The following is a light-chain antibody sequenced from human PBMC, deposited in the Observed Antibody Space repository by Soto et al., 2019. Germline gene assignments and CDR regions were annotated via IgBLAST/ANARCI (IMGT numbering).Light chain of an antibody. Sequence: DIQMTQSPSTLSASVGDRVTITCRASQSISTWLAWYQQKPGKALKLMIYKASSLESGVPSRFSGSGFGTEYTLTISSLQPDDFATYYCQQYNTYPLTFGGGTKVDIK. CDR3: QQYNTYPLT. CDR2: KAS. J-gene: IGKJ4*01. V-gene: IGKV1-5*03. CDR1: QSISTW.